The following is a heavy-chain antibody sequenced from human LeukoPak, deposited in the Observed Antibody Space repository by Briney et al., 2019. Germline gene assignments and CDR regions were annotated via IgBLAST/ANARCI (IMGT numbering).Heavy chain of an antibody. D-gene: IGHD3-10*01. Sequence: PSETLSLTCTVSGGFISSYYWSWIRQPPGKGLEWIGYIYYSGSTNYNASLKSGVTISVDTSKNQFSLKLSSVTAADTAVYYCARTIPETYYYGLGRSDRTHYYYYGMDVWGQGTTVTVSS. CDR2: IYYSGST. CDR1: GGFISSYY. J-gene: IGHJ6*02. CDR3: ARTIPETYYYGLGRSDRTHYYYYGMDV. V-gene: IGHV4-59*08.